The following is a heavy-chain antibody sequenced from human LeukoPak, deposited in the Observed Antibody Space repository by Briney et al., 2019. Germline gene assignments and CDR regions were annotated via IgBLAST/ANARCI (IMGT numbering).Heavy chain of an antibody. CDR2: ISAYNGNT. CDR1: GYTFTSFG. J-gene: IGHJ4*02. D-gene: IGHD3-22*01. Sequence: ASVKVSCKASGYTFTSFGISWVRQAPGQGLEWMGWISAYNGNTNYAQKLQGRDTMTTDTSTSTAYMELRSLRSDDTAVYYCARGGDYYDSSGYFDFDYWGQGTLVTVSS. CDR3: ARGGDYYDSSGYFDFDY. V-gene: IGHV1-18*01.